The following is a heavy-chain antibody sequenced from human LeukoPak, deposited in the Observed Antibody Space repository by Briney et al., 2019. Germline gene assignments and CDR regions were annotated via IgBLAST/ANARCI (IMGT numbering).Heavy chain of an antibody. Sequence: PSETLSLTCTVSGGSIRSGSYYWGWIRQPPGKGLEWIGSIFYTWSTYYSPSLKSRVTISIDTSKNQFSLTLTSVTAADTAVYYCARHWGSTSSGVDYWGQGTLVTVSS. J-gene: IGHJ4*02. V-gene: IGHV4-39*01. CDR2: IFYTWST. D-gene: IGHD2-2*01. CDR3: ARHWGSTSSGVDY. CDR1: GGSIRSGSYY.